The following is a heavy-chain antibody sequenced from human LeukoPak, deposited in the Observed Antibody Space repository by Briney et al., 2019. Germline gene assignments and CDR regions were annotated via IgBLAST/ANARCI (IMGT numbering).Heavy chain of an antibody. Sequence: GASVKVSCKVSGYTLNELSMHWVRQAPGKGLKWMGGFDPEDGETIYAQKFQGRVTMTEDTSTDTAYMELSSLRSEDTAVYYCARDAPPVAGTRGNAFDIWGQGTMVTVSS. V-gene: IGHV1-24*01. CDR3: ARDAPPVAGTRGNAFDI. CDR1: GYTLNELS. D-gene: IGHD6-19*01. J-gene: IGHJ3*02. CDR2: FDPEDGET.